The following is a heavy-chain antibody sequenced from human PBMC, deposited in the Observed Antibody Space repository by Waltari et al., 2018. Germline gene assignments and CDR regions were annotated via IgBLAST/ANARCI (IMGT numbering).Heavy chain of an antibody. D-gene: IGHD3-16*01. V-gene: IGHV3-7*01. J-gene: IGHJ4*02. CDR2: IKQDGSEK. CDR3: ARSPLGDGSIFDY. Sequence: EVQLVESGGGLVQPGGSLRLSCAASGFTFSSYWMSWVRQAPGKGLEWVANIKQDGSEKYYVDSVKGRFTISRDNAKNSLYLQMNSLRAEDTAVYYCARSPLGDGSIFDYWGQGTLVTVSS. CDR1: GFTFSSYW.